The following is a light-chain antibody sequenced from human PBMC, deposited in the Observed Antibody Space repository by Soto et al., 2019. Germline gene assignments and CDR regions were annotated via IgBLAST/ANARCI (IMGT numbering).Light chain of an antibody. CDR3: SSYCLSYGSIKTSATVV. CDR2: EVT. V-gene: IGLV2-14*01. J-gene: IGLJ2*01. CDR1: SSDVGGYNY. Sequence: QSALTQPASVSGSPGQSITISCTGTSSDVGGYNYVSWYQQHPGKAPKLLIYEVTNRPSGVSNRFSGSKSGNTASLTISGLQPEDEAEYYCSSYCLSYGSIKTSATVVFGGGTQLTVL.